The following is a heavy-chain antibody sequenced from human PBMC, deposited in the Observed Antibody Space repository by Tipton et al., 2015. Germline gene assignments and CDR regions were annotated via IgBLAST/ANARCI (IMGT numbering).Heavy chain of an antibody. J-gene: IGHJ4*02. CDR1: GFTFSSYL. CDR2: IKQDGSEK. CDR3: ARDLLYSSYEGF. D-gene: IGHD6-6*01. Sequence: SLRLSCAVSGFTFSSYLMSWVRQAPGKGLEWVANIKQDGSEKSNADSVKGRFTISRDNAKNSLYLQMSSLRAEDTALYYCARDLLYSSYEGFWGQGTLVTVSS. V-gene: IGHV3-7*01.